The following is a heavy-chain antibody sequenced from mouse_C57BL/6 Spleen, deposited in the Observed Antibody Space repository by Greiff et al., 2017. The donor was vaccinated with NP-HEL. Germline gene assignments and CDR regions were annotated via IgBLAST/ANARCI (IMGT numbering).Heavy chain of an antibody. V-gene: IGHV1-54*01. CDR1: GYAFTNYL. CDR3: ARRDDYYGSSHDY. Sequence: VQLQQSGAELVRPGTSVKVSCKASGYAFTNYLIEWVKQRPGQGLEWIGVINPGSGGTNYNEKFKGKATLTADKSSSTAYMRLSSLTSEDSAVYFCARRDDYYGSSHDYWGQGTTLTVSS. J-gene: IGHJ2*01. CDR2: INPGSGGT. D-gene: IGHD1-1*01.